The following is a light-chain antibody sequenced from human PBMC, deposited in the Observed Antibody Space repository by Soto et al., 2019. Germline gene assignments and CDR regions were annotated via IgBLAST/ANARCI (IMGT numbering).Light chain of an antibody. Sequence: DIQMTQSPSTLSASVGDRVTITCRASKSISSWLAWYQQKPGKAPKLLIYKASTLESGVPSRFSGSGSGTEFTLTISSLQPDDFATDYCQQSFTFGPGTKVDIK. J-gene: IGKJ3*01. CDR1: KSISSW. CDR3: QQSFT. CDR2: KAS. V-gene: IGKV1-5*03.